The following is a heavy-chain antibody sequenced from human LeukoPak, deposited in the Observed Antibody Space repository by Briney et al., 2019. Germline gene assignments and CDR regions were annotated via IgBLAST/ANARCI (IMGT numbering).Heavy chain of an antibody. Sequence: GGSLRLSCAASGFTFSSYAMTWVRQAPGKGLEWVSGISGSGDNTYYADSVKGRFTISRDNSKNTLYVQVNSLGTEDTAAYYCAKGSYYDSSGSFYFDYWGQGTLVTVSS. CDR1: GFTFSSYA. J-gene: IGHJ4*02. CDR3: AKGSYYDSSGSFYFDY. CDR2: ISGSGDNT. D-gene: IGHD3-22*01. V-gene: IGHV3-23*01.